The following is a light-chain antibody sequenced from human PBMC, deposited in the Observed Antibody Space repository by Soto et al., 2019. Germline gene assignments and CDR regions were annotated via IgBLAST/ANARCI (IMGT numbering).Light chain of an antibody. V-gene: IGLV2-14*01. CDR3: SSYTISSTRV. Sequence: QSALTQPASVSGSPGQSITLSCTGTSSDVGGYDYVSWYQQHPGKAPKLMIYDVTARPSGVSDRFSGSKSGNTASLTISGLQAEDEANYYCSSYTISSTRVFGGGTKLTVL. J-gene: IGLJ3*02. CDR2: DVT. CDR1: SSDVGGYDY.